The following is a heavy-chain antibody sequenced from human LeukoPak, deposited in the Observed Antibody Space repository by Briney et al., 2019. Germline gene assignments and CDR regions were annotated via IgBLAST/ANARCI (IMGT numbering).Heavy chain of an antibody. J-gene: IGHJ4*02. CDR2: ISWNSAYI. Sequence: GRSLRLSCAAAGFSFDDYDMHWVRQAPGKGLEYVSGISWNSAYIVYADSVKGRFTISRDNAKNSLYLQMNSLRPEDTALYYCAKDILRSGAVFDYWGQGTLATVSS. CDR1: GFSFDDYD. D-gene: IGHD3-10*01. CDR3: AKDILRSGAVFDY. V-gene: IGHV3-9*01.